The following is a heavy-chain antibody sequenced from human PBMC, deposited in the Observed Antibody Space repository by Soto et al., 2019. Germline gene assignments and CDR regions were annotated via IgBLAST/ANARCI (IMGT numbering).Heavy chain of an antibody. V-gene: IGHV1-18*04. D-gene: IGHD6-6*01. CDR3: ARTGGGMAARPLEY. J-gene: IGHJ4*02. Sequence: QVQLVQSGGKVKKPGASVEVSCRTSGYMFTTYGMSWVRQAPGQGLEWMAWISAYNGNKKYAQKFQGRVTMTTDTSTSTVSMELRNLTSDDTGTYFCARTGGGMAARPLEYWGQGTLVTVSS. CDR2: ISAYNGNK. CDR1: GYMFTTYG.